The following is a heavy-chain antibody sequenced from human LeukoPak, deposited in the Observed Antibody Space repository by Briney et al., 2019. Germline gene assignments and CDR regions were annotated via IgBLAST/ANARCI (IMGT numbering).Heavy chain of an antibody. J-gene: IGHJ4*02. D-gene: IGHD3-22*01. CDR3: ARHPVGGYYQFPFDY. CDR2: IYHSGST. CDR1: GVSISSYY. Sequence: SETLSLTCTVSGVSISSYYWSWIRQPPGKGLEWIGSIYHSGSTYYNPSLKSRVTISVDTSKNQFSLKLSSVTAADTAVYYCARHPVGGYYQFPFDYWGQGTLVTVSS. V-gene: IGHV4-59*04.